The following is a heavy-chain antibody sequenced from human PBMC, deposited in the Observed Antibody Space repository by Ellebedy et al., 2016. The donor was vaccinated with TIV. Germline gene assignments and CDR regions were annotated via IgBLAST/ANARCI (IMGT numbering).Heavy chain of an antibody. CDR2: ISNDGGRYK. CDR3: ARVSGFNRPADY. D-gene: IGHD1-14*01. J-gene: IGHJ4*02. V-gene: IGHV3-33*08. CDR1: GFIFSDFW. Sequence: GGSLRLXXAASGFIFSDFWMSWVRQAPGKGLEWVAFISNDGGRYKEYADSVKGRFAISRDNSKNTLSLQMDSLRAEDTSRYYCARVSGFNRPADYWGQGILVTVSS.